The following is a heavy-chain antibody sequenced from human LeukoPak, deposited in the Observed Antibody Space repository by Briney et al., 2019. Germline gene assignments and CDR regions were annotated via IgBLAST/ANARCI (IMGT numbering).Heavy chain of an antibody. CDR2: IYPGDSDT. CDR3: ARQRYTYGDFDY. J-gene: IGHJ4*02. D-gene: IGHD5-18*01. Sequence: GESLKISCKGSGYSFTSYWIGWVRQMPEKGLEWMGIIYPGDSDTRYSPSFQGQVTISADKSISTAYLQWNSLKASDTAIYYCARQRYTYGDFDYWAQGTLVTVSS. V-gene: IGHV5-51*01. CDR1: GYSFTSYW.